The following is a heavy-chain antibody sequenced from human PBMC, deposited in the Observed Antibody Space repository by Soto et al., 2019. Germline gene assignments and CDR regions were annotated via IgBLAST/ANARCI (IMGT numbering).Heavy chain of an antibody. Sequence: ASVKVSCKASGYTFTSYGISWVRQAPGQGLEWMGWISGYNGNTNYAQKLQGRVTRTTVTSTSTAYMELRSLRSDGTAVYYCARGVGYSSGWYDYWGQGTLVTVSS. V-gene: IGHV1-18*01. J-gene: IGHJ4*02. D-gene: IGHD6-19*01. CDR2: ISGYNGNT. CDR1: GYTFTSYG. CDR3: ARGVGYSSGWYDY.